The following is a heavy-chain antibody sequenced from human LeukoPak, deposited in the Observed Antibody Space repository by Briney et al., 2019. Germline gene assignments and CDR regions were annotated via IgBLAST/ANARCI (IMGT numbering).Heavy chain of an antibody. J-gene: IGHJ4*02. CDR2: INHSGST. CDR3: ARGSIAAAEVDY. D-gene: IGHD6-13*01. CDR1: GGSFSGYY. V-gene: IGHV4-34*01. Sequence: SETLSLTCAVYGGSFSGYYWSWIRQPPGEGLEWIGEINHSGSTNYNPSLKSRVTISVDTSKNQFSLKLSSVTAADTAVYYCARGSIAAAEVDYWGQGTLVTVSS.